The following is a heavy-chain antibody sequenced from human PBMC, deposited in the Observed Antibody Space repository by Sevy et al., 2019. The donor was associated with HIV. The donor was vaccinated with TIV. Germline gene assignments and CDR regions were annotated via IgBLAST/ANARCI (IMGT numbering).Heavy chain of an antibody. CDR3: SRGSSGEWFDP. V-gene: IGHV3-21*01. J-gene: IGHJ5*02. D-gene: IGHD6-19*01. CDR1: GFTLSSYS. CDR2: ISSSSSYI. Sequence: GGSLRLSCTASGFTLSSYSMNWVRQAPGKGLEWVSSISSSSSYIYYADSVKGRFTISRDNAKNSLYLQMNSLRAEDTAVYYCSRGSSGEWFDPWGQGTLVTVSS.